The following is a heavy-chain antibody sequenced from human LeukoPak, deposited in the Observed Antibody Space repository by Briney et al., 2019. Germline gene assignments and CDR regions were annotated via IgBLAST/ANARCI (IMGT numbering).Heavy chain of an antibody. Sequence: GGSLRLSCAASGFTFSNYWMIWLRQAPGKGLEWVANIKQDGSETYYVDSVRGRFSISRDNAKNSSYLQMNSLRAEGTAVYYCANALGAHYFDYWGQGTLVTVSS. CDR1: GFTFSNYW. J-gene: IGHJ4*02. CDR3: ANALGAHYFDY. V-gene: IGHV3-7*05. D-gene: IGHD1-26*01. CDR2: IKQDGSET.